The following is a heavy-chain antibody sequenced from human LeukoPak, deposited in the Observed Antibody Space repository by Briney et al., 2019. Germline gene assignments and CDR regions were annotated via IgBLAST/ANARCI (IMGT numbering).Heavy chain of an antibody. CDR2: IYYSGST. Sequence: SETLSLTCTVSGGSISSYYWSWIRQPPGKGLEWIGYIYYSGSTNYNPSLKSRVTISVDTSKNQSSLKLSSVTAADTAVYYCARGGYCSSTSCPKFRAFDIWGQGTMVTVSS. D-gene: IGHD2-2*01. J-gene: IGHJ3*02. CDR3: ARGGYCSSTSCPKFRAFDI. V-gene: IGHV4-59*01. CDR1: GGSISSYY.